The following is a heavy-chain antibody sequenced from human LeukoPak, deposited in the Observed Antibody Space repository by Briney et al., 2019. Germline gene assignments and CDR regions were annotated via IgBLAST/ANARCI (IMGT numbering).Heavy chain of an antibody. CDR1: GFTFSNCW. D-gene: IGHD6-13*01. J-gene: IGHJ4*02. V-gene: IGHV3-74*01. Sequence: PGGSLRLSCAASGFTFSNCWMHWVRQAPGKGLVWGSRINNDGGSTNYADSVKGRFTISRDNAKNTLYLQMNSLRAEDTAVYYCARVGYSSSWYIDDWGQGTLVTVSS. CDR2: INNDGGST. CDR3: ARVGYSSSWYIDD.